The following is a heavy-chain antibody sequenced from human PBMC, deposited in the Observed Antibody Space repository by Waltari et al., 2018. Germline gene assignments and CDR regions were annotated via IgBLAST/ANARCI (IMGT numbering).Heavy chain of an antibody. CDR2: INHSGST. CDR3: ARRKSSWYSYYFDY. J-gene: IGHJ4*02. CDR1: GGSFRGYY. D-gene: IGHD6-13*01. V-gene: IGHV4-34*01. Sequence: QVQLQQWGAGLLKPSETLSLTCAVYGGSFRGYYWSWIRQPPGKGLEWIGEINHSGSTNYNPSLKSRVTISVDTSKNQFSLKLSSVTAADTAVYYCARRKSSWYSYYFDYWGQGTLVTVSS.